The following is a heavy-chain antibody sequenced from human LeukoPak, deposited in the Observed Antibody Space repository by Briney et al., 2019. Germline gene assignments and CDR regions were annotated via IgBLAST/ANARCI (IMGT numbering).Heavy chain of an antibody. Sequence: PSETLSLTCTVSGASISIYSWSWIRQPPGQGREWIGYIYYSGSPNYNPSLKSRVTMSVDASKNQFSLKVSSVIAADTAVYYCAKSNRYCDSASCYEAFDIWGQGTMVTVSS. V-gene: IGHV4-59*01. CDR3: AKSNRYCDSASCYEAFDI. CDR2: IYYSGSP. J-gene: IGHJ3*02. D-gene: IGHD2-2*01. CDR1: GASISIYS.